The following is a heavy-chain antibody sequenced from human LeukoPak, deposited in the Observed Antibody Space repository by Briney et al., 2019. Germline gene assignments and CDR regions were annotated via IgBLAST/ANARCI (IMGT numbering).Heavy chain of an antibody. V-gene: IGHV3-48*03. CDR1: GFTFSSYE. CDR3: ARASYYYDSSGYLSDAFDI. CDR2: ISSSGSTI. D-gene: IGHD3-22*01. Sequence: TGGSLRLSCAASGFTFSSYEMNWVRQAPGKGLEWVSYISSSGSTIYYAGSVKGRFTISRDNAKNSLYLQMNSLRAEDTAVYYCARASYYYDSSGYLSDAFDIWGQGTMVTVSS. J-gene: IGHJ3*02.